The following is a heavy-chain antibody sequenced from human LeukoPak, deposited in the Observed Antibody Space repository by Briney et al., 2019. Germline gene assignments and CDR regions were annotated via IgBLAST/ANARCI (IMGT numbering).Heavy chain of an antibody. Sequence: PGGSLRLSCAASGFSVSSNYMTWVRQAPGKGLEWVASIYIAGRTYYADSVKGRFTISRDDSKNTLYLQMTSLRVEDTAVYYCATDGASCGGDCYSDFWGQGTLVTVSS. J-gene: IGHJ4*02. CDR3: ATDGASCGGDCYSDF. D-gene: IGHD2-21*02. CDR1: GFSVSSNY. V-gene: IGHV3-53*01. CDR2: IYIAGRT.